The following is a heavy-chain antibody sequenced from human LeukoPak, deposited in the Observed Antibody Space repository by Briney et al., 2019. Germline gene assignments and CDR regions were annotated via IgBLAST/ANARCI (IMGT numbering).Heavy chain of an antibody. D-gene: IGHD4-11*01. CDR3: ARGGYSNYNWFDP. CDR2: IYYSGST. Sequence: PSETLSLTCTVSGGSISSYYWSWIRQPPGKGLEWIGYIYYSGSTIYNPSLKSRVTISVDTSKNQFSLKLSSVTAADTAVYYCARGGYSNYNWFDPWGQGTLVTVSS. CDR1: GGSISSYY. J-gene: IGHJ5*02. V-gene: IGHV4-59*01.